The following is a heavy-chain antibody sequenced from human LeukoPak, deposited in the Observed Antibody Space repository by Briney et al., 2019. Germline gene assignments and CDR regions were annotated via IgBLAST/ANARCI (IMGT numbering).Heavy chain of an antibody. CDR2: IIPIFGTA. CDR1: GGTFSSYA. CDR3: ARGPRGGSDPPDY. J-gene: IGHJ4*02. Sequence: GSSVKVSCKASGGTFSSYAISWVRQAPGQGLEWMGGIIPIFGTANYAQKFQGRVTITADESTSTAYMELSSLRSEDTDVYYCARGPRGGSDPPDYWGQGTLVTVSS. D-gene: IGHD3-16*02. V-gene: IGHV1-69*01.